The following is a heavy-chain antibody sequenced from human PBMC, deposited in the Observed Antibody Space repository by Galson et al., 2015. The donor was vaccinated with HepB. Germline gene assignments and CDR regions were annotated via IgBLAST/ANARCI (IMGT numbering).Heavy chain of an antibody. Sequence: LSLTCSVSGGSISNSDYFWAWIRQPPGEGLEWIGSIYSGNTYYNPSLKSRVNISADTSKSQIALKLSSVTAADTAIYYCAKNPPGGDYYYQGMDVWGQGTTVTVSS. V-gene: IGHV4-39*06. D-gene: IGHD3-16*01. CDR1: GGSISNSDYF. CDR2: IYSGNT. CDR3: AKNPPGGDYYYQGMDV. J-gene: IGHJ6*02.